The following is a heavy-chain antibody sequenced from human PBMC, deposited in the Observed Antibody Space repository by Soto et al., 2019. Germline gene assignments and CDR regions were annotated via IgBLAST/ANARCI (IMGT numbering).Heavy chain of an antibody. CDR3: ARDFYPLAYYFDY. J-gene: IGHJ4*02. V-gene: IGHV1-18*01. Sequence: GASVKVSCKASGYRFTNHGISWVRQAPGQGLEWMGWISGNDGKTKYARKFQGRVTMTTDTSTSTAYMEMNSLRHDDTAVYYCARDFYPLAYYFDYWGQGTQVTVSS. CDR1: GYRFTNHG. CDR2: ISGNDGKT.